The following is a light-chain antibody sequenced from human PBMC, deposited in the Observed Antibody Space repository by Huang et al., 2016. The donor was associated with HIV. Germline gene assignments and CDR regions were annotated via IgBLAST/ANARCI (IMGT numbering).Light chain of an antibody. Sequence: DIQMTQSPSSLSASVGDRVTISCRSSQSFSSSLNWYQQRPGKAPKLLIYAASRLQSGVPSRFSGSGSGTDLSLTIHSLQPEDFATYYCQQSDSTPYTFGQGTKLEIK. CDR1: QSFSSS. CDR3: QQSDSTPYT. V-gene: IGKV1-39*01. J-gene: IGKJ2*01. CDR2: AAS.